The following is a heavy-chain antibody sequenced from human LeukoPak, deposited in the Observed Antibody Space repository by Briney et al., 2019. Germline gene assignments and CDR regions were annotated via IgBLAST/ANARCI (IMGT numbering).Heavy chain of an antibody. Sequence: GESPKISCKGSGYSFTSYWIGLVRQMPGKGPEWNGMIYPGDSDTRYSPSFQGQVTISAEKSISTAYLQWSSLKASDTAMYYCARHVTGTTSVVDYWGQGTLVTVSS. D-gene: IGHD1-7*01. J-gene: IGHJ4*02. CDR2: IYPGDSDT. CDR3: ARHVTGTTSVVDY. V-gene: IGHV5-51*01. CDR1: GYSFTSYW.